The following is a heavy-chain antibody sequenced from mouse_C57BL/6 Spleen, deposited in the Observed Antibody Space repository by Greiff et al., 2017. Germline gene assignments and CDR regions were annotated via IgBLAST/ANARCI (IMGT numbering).Heavy chain of an antibody. CDR1: GYTFPSYW. Sequence: QVQLQQPGTELVKPGASVKLSCKASGYTFPSYWMHWVKQRPGQGLEWIGNINPSNGGTNYNEKFKSKATLTVDKSSSTAYMQLSSLTSEDSAVYYCARGGYGYDEVYAMDYWGQGTSVTVSS. J-gene: IGHJ4*01. CDR3: ARGGYGYDEVYAMDY. D-gene: IGHD2-2*01. CDR2: INPSNGGT. V-gene: IGHV1-53*01.